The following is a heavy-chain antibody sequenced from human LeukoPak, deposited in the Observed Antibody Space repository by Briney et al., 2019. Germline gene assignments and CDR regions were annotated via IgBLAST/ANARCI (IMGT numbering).Heavy chain of an antibody. CDR3: ARGGSTGTNLNWVDP. Sequence: SETLSLTCTVSGGSISSYYWSWIRQPPGKGLEWIGYIYYSGSTNYNPSLKSRVTISVDTSKYQFSLKLSSVTAAAAAVYYCARGGSTGTNLNWVDPWGQGTLVTVSS. CDR1: GGSISSYY. D-gene: IGHD1-1*01. V-gene: IGHV4-59*01. J-gene: IGHJ5*02. CDR2: IYYSGST.